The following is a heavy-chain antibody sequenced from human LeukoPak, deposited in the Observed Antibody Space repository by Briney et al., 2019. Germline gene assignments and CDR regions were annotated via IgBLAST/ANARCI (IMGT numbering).Heavy chain of an antibody. J-gene: IGHJ5*02. Sequence: SETLSLTCTVSGGSISSYYWSWIRQPPGKGLEWIGYIYYSGSTNYNPSLKSRVTISVDTSKNQFSLKLSSVTAADTAVYYCARVDGTWFDLWGQGTLVTVSS. CDR1: GGSISSYY. CDR3: ARVDGTWFDL. CDR2: IYYSGST. V-gene: IGHV4-59*01. D-gene: IGHD1-14*01.